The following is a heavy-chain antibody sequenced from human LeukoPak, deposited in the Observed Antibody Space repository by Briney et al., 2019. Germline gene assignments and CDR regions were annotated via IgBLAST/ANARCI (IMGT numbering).Heavy chain of an antibody. CDR1: GLSVSSNY. D-gene: IGHD3-9*01. J-gene: IGHJ4*02. CDR2: IYRDGSS. V-gene: IGHV3-66*01. CDR3: ARSFYDILIGYYQYFDY. Sequence: GGSLSLSCVASGLSVSSNYMSWVRQAPGKGLEWVSVIYRDGSSYYAESVKGRFTISRDNSKNTLYIQMNSLRAEDTAVYYCARSFYDILIGYYQYFDYWGQGTLVTVSS.